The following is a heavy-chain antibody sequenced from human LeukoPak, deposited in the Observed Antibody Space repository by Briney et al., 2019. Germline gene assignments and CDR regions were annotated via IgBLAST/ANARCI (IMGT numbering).Heavy chain of an antibody. CDR2: INHSGST. Sequence: SETLSLTCAVYGGSFSGYYWSWIRQPPGKGLEWIGEINHSGSTNYNPSLKSRVTISVDTSKNQFSLKLSTVTAADTAVYYCARGFEYSSSSGQRSFDYWGQGTLVTVSS. D-gene: IGHD6-6*01. V-gene: IGHV4-34*01. CDR1: GGSFSGYY. J-gene: IGHJ4*02. CDR3: ARGFEYSSSSGQRSFDY.